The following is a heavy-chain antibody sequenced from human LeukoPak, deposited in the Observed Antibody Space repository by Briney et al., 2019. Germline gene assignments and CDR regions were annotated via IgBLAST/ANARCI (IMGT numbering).Heavy chain of an antibody. CDR3: ARHNSVGDTIFHTIYGRDL. D-gene: IGHD3-3*01. J-gene: IGHJ6*04. V-gene: IGHV4-59*08. CDR1: GGSISGYY. CDR2: IHYSGST. Sequence: SETLSLTCTVSGGSISGYYRSWIRQPPGKGLEWIGYIHYSGSTNYNPSLKSRAIISVDTSKNQFSLKLSSVTAADTAVYYCARHNSVGDTIFHTIYGRDLWGEGPTVTVSS.